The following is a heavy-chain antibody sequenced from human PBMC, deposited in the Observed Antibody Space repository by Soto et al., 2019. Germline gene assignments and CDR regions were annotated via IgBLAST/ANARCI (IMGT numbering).Heavy chain of an antibody. Sequence: QVQLVQSGAEVKKPGSSVKVSCKASGGTFSSYAISWVRQAPGQGLEWMGGIIPIFGTADYAQKFQGRVTITADESTSTAYRELSSLRSEDTAVYYCASHCGGDCYARSPPYYYYGMDGWGQGTKVTVSS. D-gene: IGHD2-21*02. CDR3: ASHCGGDCYARSPPYYYYGMDG. CDR2: IIPIFGTA. CDR1: GGTFSSYA. J-gene: IGHJ6*02. V-gene: IGHV1-69*12.